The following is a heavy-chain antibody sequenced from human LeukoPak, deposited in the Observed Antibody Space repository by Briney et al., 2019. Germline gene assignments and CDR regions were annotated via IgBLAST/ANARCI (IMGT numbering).Heavy chain of an antibody. Sequence: NPSETLSLTCTISGGSIRSSSYYWGWIRQPPGKGLEWIGSIYYSGSTNYNPSLKSRVTISVDTSKNQFSLKLSSVTAADTAVYYCASGVGATNYYYYYMAVWGKGTTVTVSS. V-gene: IGHV4-39*07. CDR1: GGSIRSSSYY. CDR3: ASGVGATNYYYYYMAV. CDR2: IYYSGST. J-gene: IGHJ6*03. D-gene: IGHD1-26*01.